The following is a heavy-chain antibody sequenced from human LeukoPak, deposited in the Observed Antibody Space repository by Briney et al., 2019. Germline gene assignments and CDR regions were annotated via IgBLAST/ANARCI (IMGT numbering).Heavy chain of an antibody. CDR3: ASPTYGIAARPDYYYMDV. Sequence: SETLSLTCTVSGGSISSSSYYWGWIRQPPGKGLEWFGSIYYSGSTYYNPSLKSRVTISVDTSKNQFSLKLSSVTAADTAVYYCASPTYGIAARPDYYYMDVWGKGTTVTVSS. CDR1: GGSISSSSYY. D-gene: IGHD6-6*01. J-gene: IGHJ6*03. CDR2: IYYSGST. V-gene: IGHV4-39*01.